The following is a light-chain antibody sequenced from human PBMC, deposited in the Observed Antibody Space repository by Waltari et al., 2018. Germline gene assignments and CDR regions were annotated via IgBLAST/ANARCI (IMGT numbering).Light chain of an antibody. CDR2: DTS. Sequence: EVVLTQSPVTLSLSAGERASLSCRASERVYKYLAWYQQRPGQPPRLLIHDTSNRAAGVPGRFSGSGYGTDFTLTITSLEAEDFAVYFCQQGSILPLAFGGGTRVEIK. CDR3: QQGSILPLA. CDR1: ERVYKY. V-gene: IGKV3-11*01. J-gene: IGKJ4*01.